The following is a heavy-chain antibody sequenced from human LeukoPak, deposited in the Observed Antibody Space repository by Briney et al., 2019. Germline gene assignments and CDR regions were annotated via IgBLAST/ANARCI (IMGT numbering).Heavy chain of an antibody. CDR1: GDSIGSTNYY. D-gene: IGHD5-18*01. CDR2: IYYSGST. CDR3: ARRRGYSFAYDY. J-gene: IGHJ4*02. Sequence: SETLSLTCNVSGDSIGSTNYYWGWIRQPPGKGLEWIGDIYYSGSTYYNPSLKSRVTISVDTSKNQFSLHLNSVTAADTAVYYCARRRGYSFAYDYWGQGMLVTVSS. V-gene: IGHV4-39*01.